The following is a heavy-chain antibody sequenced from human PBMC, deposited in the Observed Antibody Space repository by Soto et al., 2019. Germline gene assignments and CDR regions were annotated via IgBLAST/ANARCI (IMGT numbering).Heavy chain of an antibody. CDR3: AHRVEVAGRVPEDAFDI. V-gene: IGHV2-5*01. CDR2: IYWNDDK. J-gene: IGHJ3*02. Sequence: QITLKESGPTLVKPTQTLTLTCTFSGFSLSTSGVGVGWIRQPPGKALEWLALIYWNDDKRYSPSLKSRLTITKDTSKDQVVLTMTNMDPVDTATYYCAHRVEVAGRVPEDAFDIWGQGTMVTVSS. D-gene: IGHD6-19*01. CDR1: GFSLSTSGVG.